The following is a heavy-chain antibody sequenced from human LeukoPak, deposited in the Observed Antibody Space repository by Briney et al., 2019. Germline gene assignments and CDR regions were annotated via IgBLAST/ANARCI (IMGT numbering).Heavy chain of an antibody. J-gene: IGHJ4*02. CDR1: GGSMSNYY. Sequence: PSETLSLTCTVSGGSMSNYYWSWIRQPPGKGLEWIGYIYFSGSSNYNPSFKSRVTMSVDTSKNPFSLKLSSVTAADTAVYYCARHVRSGYNFLDYWGQGNLVTVSS. CDR3: ARHVRSGYNFLDY. V-gene: IGHV4-59*08. CDR2: IYFSGSS. D-gene: IGHD5-24*01.